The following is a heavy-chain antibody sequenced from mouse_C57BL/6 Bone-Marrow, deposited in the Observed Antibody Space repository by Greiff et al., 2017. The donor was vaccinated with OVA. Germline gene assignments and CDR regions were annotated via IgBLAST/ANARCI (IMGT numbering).Heavy chain of an antibody. J-gene: IGHJ3*01. CDR2: ISSGGSYT. V-gene: IGHV5-6*01. Sequence: EVQLVESGGDLVKPGGSLKLSCAASGFTFSSYGMSWVRQTPDKRLEWVATISSGGSYTYYPDSVKGRFTISRDNAKNTLYLQMSSLKSEDTAMYYCARHGYYYGSRGAWFAYWGQGTLVTVSA. CDR3: ARHGYYYGSRGAWFAY. D-gene: IGHD1-1*01. CDR1: GFTFSSYG.